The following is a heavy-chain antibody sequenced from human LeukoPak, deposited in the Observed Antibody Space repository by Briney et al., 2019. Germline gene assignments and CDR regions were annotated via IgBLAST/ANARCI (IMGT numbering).Heavy chain of an antibody. D-gene: IGHD2-15*01. CDR3: ARQKPSTFRQYGRGRPFDY. V-gene: IGHV4-34*01. J-gene: IGHJ4*02. CDR2: INYSGIT. CDR1: DGSFSGSY. Sequence: SETLSLTCGVSDGSFSGSYWTWIRQAPGKGLEWIGDINYSGITNYDPSLKSRVTISVDTSTNQFSLRLTSVTAADTAVYYCARQKPSTFRQYGRGRPFDYWGQGTLVTVSS.